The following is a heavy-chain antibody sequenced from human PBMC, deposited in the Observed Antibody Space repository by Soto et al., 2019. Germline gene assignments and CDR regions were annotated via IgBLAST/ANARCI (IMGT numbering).Heavy chain of an antibody. CDR3: ARGKGMEENYYYYGLDI. J-gene: IGHJ6*02. CDR1: GYTFSTYA. CDR2: INGGTGQT. V-gene: IGHV1-3*01. Sequence: ASVKVSCKASGYTFSTYAMHWVRQAPGQSLEWMGWINGGTGQTKYSPRLQDRVTITRDTSASTAHLDLSSLRSEDTAVYYCARGKGMEENYYYYGLDIWGQGTTVTVS. D-gene: IGHD1-1*01.